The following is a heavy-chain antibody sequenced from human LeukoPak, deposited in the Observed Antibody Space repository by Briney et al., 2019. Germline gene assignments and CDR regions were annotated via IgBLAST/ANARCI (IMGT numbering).Heavy chain of an antibody. CDR2: ISAYNGNT. CDR3: ARDPAEVWGLSIRFDY. CDR1: GYTYTSYG. V-gene: IGHV1-18*01. D-gene: IGHD7-27*01. J-gene: IGHJ4*02. Sequence: ASVKVSCKASGYTYTSYGISWVRQAPGQGLEWMGWISAYNGNTNYAQKLQGRVTMTTDTSTSTAYMELRSLRSDDTAVYYCARDPAEVWGLSIRFDYWGQGTLVTFSS.